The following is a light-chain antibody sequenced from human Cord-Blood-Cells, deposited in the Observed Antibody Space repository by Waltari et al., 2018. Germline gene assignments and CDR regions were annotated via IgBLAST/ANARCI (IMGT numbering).Light chain of an antibody. Sequence: SSELTQDPAVSVALGQTVRITCQGASLRSYYASWYQQKPGQAPALVIYGKNNRRSGIPDRFSGASSGNTASLTITGAQAEDEADYYCNSRDSSGNHYVFGTGTKVTVL. CDR1: SLRSYY. CDR3: NSRDSSGNHYV. J-gene: IGLJ1*01. CDR2: GKN. V-gene: IGLV3-19*01.